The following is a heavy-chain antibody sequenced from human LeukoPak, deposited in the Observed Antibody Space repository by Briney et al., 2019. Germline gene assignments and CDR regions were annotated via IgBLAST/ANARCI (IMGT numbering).Heavy chain of an antibody. J-gene: IGHJ2*01. D-gene: IGHD1-26*01. CDR1: GGSFSPYY. V-gene: IGHV4-34*01. CDR3: ARWRGATTPGRYFDL. CDR2: INHSRST. Sequence: SETLSLTCAVYGGSFSPYYWSWIRQSPDKGLEWIGEINHSRSTNYNPSLKSRVTISVDTSKNQFSLKLSSVTAEDTAVYYCARWRGATTPGRYFDLWGRGTLVTVSS.